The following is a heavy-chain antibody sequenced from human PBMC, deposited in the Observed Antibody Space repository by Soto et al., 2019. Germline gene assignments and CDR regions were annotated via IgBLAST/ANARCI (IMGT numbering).Heavy chain of an antibody. J-gene: IGHJ4*02. CDR3: TKRATTVPTPGNYFDS. CDR1: GFTFSGYS. D-gene: IGHD1-1*01. V-gene: IGHV3-23*01. Sequence: EVHLLESGGGLVQPGGSLRLSCAASGFTFSGYSMSWVRQTPERGLEWVSTLTRGGTSYYADSVQGRFTVSRDNSKNTVSLQMHSLRAEDTALYYCTKRATTVPTPGNYFDSWGQGTLVTVSS. CDR2: LTRGGTS.